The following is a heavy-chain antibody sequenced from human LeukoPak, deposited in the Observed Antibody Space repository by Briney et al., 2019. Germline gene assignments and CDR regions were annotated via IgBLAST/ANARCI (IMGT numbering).Heavy chain of an antibody. CDR1: GGTFSSYA. J-gene: IGHJ4*02. CDR2: IIPIFGTA. V-gene: IGHV1-69*13. D-gene: IGHD1-26*01. Sequence: SVKVSCKASGGTFSSYAISWVRQAPGQGLEWMGGIIPIFGTANYAQKFQGRVTITADESTSTAYMELSRLRSDDTAVYYCARSRSGTYYPFDYWGQGTLVTVSS. CDR3: ARSRSGTYYPFDY.